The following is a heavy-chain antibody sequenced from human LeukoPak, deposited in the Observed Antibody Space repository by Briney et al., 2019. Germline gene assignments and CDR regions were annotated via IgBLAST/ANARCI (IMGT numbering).Heavy chain of an antibody. Sequence: GESLKISCKGSGYSFTSYWSGWVRQMPGKGLEWMGIIYPGDSDTRYSPSFQGQVTISADKSISTAYLQWSSLKASDTAMYYCARGYRRAYCGGDCYPEDYWGQGTLVTVST. J-gene: IGHJ4*02. D-gene: IGHD2-21*02. CDR3: ARGYRRAYCGGDCYPEDY. CDR2: IYPGDSDT. CDR1: GYSFTSYW. V-gene: IGHV5-51*01.